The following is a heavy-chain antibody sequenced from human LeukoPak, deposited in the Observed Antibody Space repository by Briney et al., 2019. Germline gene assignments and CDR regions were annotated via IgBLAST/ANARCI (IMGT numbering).Heavy chain of an antibody. CDR1: GGSISSGSYY. V-gene: IGHV4-61*02. CDR2: IYTSGST. CDR3: ARDVVVPAAAYNWFDP. Sequence: SQTLSLTCTVSGGSISSGSYYWSWIRQPAGKGLEWIGRIYTSGSTNYNPSLKSRVTISVDTSKNQFSLKLSSVTAADTAVYYCARDVVVPAAAYNWFDPWGQGTLVTVSS. D-gene: IGHD2-2*01. J-gene: IGHJ5*02.